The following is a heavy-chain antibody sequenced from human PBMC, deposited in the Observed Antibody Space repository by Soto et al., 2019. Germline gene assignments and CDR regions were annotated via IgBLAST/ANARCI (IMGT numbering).Heavy chain of an antibody. J-gene: IGHJ4*02. CDR1: GGTFSSYA. V-gene: IGHV1-69*12. CDR2: IIPIFGTA. Sequence: QVQLVQSGAEVKKPGSSVKVSCKASGGTFSSYAISWVRQAPGQGLEWMGGIIPIFGTANYAQKFQGRVTITADESTSTAYMELSSLRSEVTAVYYCASLRLTAMAVYYFAYWGQGTLVTVSS. D-gene: IGHD5-18*01. CDR3: ASLRLTAMAVYYFAY.